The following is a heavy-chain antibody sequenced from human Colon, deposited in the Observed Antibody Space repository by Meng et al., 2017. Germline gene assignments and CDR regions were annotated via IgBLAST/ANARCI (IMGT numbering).Heavy chain of an antibody. J-gene: IGHJ5*02. V-gene: IGHV4-39*01. D-gene: IGHD6-19*01. CDR3: VRSSGWVRTGFDP. CDR2: IGHSGIT. CDR1: GGSISTSGYY. Sequence: QPQLQESGPGLVKPSEALFLTCSVSGGSISTSGYYWGWLRQPPGKGLECIGSIGHSGITYYTPSLKSRVTVSIDTSKSQFSLKLTSVTAADTVVYYCVRSSGWVRTGFDPWGQGTLVTVSS.